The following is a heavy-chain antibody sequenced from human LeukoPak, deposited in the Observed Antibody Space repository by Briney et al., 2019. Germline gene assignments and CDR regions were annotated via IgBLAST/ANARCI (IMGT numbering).Heavy chain of an antibody. Sequence: SETPSLTCTVSVASITHYYCSWIRQTPERELEWMGHAHTTGASTYYPSLKTQLPVSIDKFRSHRSLKLTSVTAAETAVYFCARLGSYHDFWGQGALVTVSS. J-gene: IGHJ4*02. CDR2: AHTTGAS. CDR3: ARLGSYHDF. D-gene: IGHD1-26*01. CDR1: VASITHYY. V-gene: IGHV4-4*09.